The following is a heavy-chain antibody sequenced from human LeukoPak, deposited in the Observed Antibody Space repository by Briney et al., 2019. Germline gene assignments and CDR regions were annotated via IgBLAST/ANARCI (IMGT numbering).Heavy chain of an antibody. CDR2: IGSSDSTI. D-gene: IGHD3-16*01. J-gene: IGHJ6*03. CDR3: ARVYIWGSFPDYMDV. CDR1: GFTFSDYY. V-gene: IGHV3-11*01. Sequence: GGSLRLSCAASGFTFSDYYMSWIRQAPGKGLEWVSYIGSSDSTIYDADSVRGRFTISRDNAKNSLYLQMYSLRAEDTAVYYCARVYIWGSFPDYMDVWGKGTTVTVSS.